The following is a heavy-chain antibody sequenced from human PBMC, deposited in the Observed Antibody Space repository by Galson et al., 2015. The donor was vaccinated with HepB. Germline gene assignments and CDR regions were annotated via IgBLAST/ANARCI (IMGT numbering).Heavy chain of an antibody. CDR1: GFTFSSYA. Sequence: SLRLSCAASGFTFSSYAMHWVRQAPGKGLEWVAVISYDGSNKYYADSVKGRFTISRDNSKNTLYLQMNSLRAEDTAVYYCARARYSGSSDAFDIWGQGTMVTVSS. J-gene: IGHJ3*02. CDR3: ARARYSGSSDAFDI. V-gene: IGHV3-30-3*01. CDR2: ISYDGSNK. D-gene: IGHD1-26*01.